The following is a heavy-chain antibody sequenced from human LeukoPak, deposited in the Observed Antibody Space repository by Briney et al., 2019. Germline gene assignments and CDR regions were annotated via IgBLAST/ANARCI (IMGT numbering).Heavy chain of an antibody. CDR2: IYYSGST. D-gene: IGHD4-23*01. V-gene: IGHV4-30-4*08. Sequence: PSETLSLTCTVSGGSISSGEYYWGRSRQPRGKGMEWIGYIYYSGSTYYNPSLKSRVTISVDTSKNQFSLKLSSVTAADTAVYYCARITNGNGGFDYWGQGTLVTVSS. CDR3: ARITNGNGGFDY. J-gene: IGHJ4*02. CDR1: GGSISSGEYY.